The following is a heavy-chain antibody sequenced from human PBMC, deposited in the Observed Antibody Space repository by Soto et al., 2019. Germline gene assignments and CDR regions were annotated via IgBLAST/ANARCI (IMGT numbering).Heavy chain of an antibody. CDR2: NYPGDSDT. CDR3: ARTRSFTLGFYYDGMDV. D-gene: IGHD6-6*01. Sequence: GESLKISFQGSGYSFANYWIGWVRQMPGKGLGWMGINYPGDSDTRYSPSFQGQVTISADKSLRTAYLQWTSLKASDTALYYCARTRSFTLGFYYDGMDVWGQGTTVTVSS. V-gene: IGHV5-51*01. J-gene: IGHJ6*02. CDR1: GYSFANYW.